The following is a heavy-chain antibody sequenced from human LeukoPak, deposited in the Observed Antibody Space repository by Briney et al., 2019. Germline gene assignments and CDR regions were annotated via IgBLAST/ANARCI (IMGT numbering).Heavy chain of an antibody. V-gene: IGHV3-30-3*01. D-gene: IGHD3-22*01. CDR2: ISYDGSNK. CDR1: GLTFSSYA. J-gene: IGHJ4*02. CDR3: ARGELKVRPMIAETAFDY. Sequence: GRSLRLSCAASGLTFSSYAMHWVRQAPGKGLEWVAVISYDGSNKYYADSVKGRFTISRDNSKNTLYLQMNSLRAEDTAVYYCARGELKVRPMIAETAFDYWGQGTLVTVSS.